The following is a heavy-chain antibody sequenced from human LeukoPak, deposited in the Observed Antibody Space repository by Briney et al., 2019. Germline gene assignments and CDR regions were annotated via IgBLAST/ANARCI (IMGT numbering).Heavy chain of an antibody. D-gene: IGHD6-19*01. Sequence: ASVKVSCKASGGTFSSYAISWVRQAPGQGLEWMGGIIPIFGTANYAQKFQGRVTITAGESTSTAYMELSSLRSEDTAVYYCASRSGWYEDAFDIWGQGTMVTVSS. CDR2: IIPIFGTA. J-gene: IGHJ3*02. V-gene: IGHV1-69*13. CDR3: ASRSGWYEDAFDI. CDR1: GGTFSSYA.